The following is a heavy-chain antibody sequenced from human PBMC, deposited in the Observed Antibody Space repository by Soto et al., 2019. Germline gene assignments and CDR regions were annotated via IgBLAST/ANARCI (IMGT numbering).Heavy chain of an antibody. V-gene: IGHV5-10-1*01. CDR3: ARLPGYSRPIDY. CDR1: GYSFTSYR. J-gene: IGHJ4*02. Sequence: GESLKISCKGSGYSFTSYRISWVRQMPGKGLEWMGRIDPSDSYTNYSPSFQGHVTISADKSISTAYLQWSSLKASDTAMYYCARLPGYSRPIDYWGQGTLVTVSS. D-gene: IGHD6-13*01. CDR2: IDPSDSYT.